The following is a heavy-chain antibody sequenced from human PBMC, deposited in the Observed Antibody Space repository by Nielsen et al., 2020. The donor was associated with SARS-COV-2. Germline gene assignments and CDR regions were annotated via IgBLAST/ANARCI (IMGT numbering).Heavy chain of an antibody. Sequence: GGSLRLSCAASGFTFSDYAMTWVRQAPGKGLEWVSAISGGGGSTYFADSVKGRFTISRDDSKNTLYLQMNSLRAEDTALYYCAKDDTTLATNFFDSWGQGTLVTVSS. J-gene: IGHJ4*02. D-gene: IGHD5-12*01. V-gene: IGHV3-23*01. CDR3: AKDDTTLATNFFDS. CDR2: ISGGGGST. CDR1: GFTFSDYA.